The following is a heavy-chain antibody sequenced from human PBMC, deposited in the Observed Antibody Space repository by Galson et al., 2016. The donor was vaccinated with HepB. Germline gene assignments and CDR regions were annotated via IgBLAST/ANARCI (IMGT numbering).Heavy chain of an antibody. CDR2: IYYSGFT. CDR1: GGSVSSGSYY. CDR3: ASARGGDAFDM. V-gene: IGHV4-61*01. J-gene: IGHJ3*02. D-gene: IGHD2-15*01. Sequence: SETLSLTCTVSGGSVSSGSYYWNWIRQPPGKGLEWIGYIYYSGFTNYNPSLKSRVTISVDTSKNQFSLKLTSVTAADTAVYYCASARGGDAFDMWGQGTMVTVSS.